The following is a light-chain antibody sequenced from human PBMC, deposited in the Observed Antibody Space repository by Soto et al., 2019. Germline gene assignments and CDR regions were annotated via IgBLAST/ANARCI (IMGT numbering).Light chain of an antibody. J-gene: IGKJ2*01. CDR2: AAS. CDR1: QSVRSNY. V-gene: IGKV3-20*01. Sequence: EIVLTQSPGTLSLSPGERATLSCRASQSVRSNYLAWYQQKPGQAPRLLIYAASSRATGIPDRFSGSGSGTDFTLTISRLEPEDFAVYYCQQYGSSPRYTFGQGTRLEIK. CDR3: QQYGSSPRYT.